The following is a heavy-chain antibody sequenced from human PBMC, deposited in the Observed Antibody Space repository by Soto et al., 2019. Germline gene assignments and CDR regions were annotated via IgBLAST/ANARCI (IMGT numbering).Heavy chain of an antibody. J-gene: IGHJ4*02. D-gene: IGHD6-13*01. Sequence: QVQLQESGPGLVKPSQTLSLTCTVSGGSISSGGYYWSWIRQHPGKGLEWIGYIYYSGSTYSNPSLKSRVTISVDTSKNQFSLKLSSVTAADTAVYYCARDNVGIAAAGIDYWGQGTLVTVSS. CDR2: IYYSGST. V-gene: IGHV4-31*03. CDR3: ARDNVGIAAAGIDY. CDR1: GGSISSGGYY.